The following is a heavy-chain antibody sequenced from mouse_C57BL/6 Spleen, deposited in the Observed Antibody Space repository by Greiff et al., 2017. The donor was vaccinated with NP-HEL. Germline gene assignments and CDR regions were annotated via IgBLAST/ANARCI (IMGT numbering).Heavy chain of an antibody. Sequence: VQLQQSGAELVKPGASVKISCKASGYAFSSYWMNWVKQRPGKGLEWIGQIYPGDGDTNYNGKFKGKGTLTGDKSSSTAYMQLSSLTSEDSAVYFCARGGGKKTWFVYWGQGTLVTVSA. D-gene: IGHD2-1*01. V-gene: IGHV1-80*01. CDR1: GYAFSSYW. CDR2: IYPGDGDT. J-gene: IGHJ3*01. CDR3: ARGGGKKTWFVY.